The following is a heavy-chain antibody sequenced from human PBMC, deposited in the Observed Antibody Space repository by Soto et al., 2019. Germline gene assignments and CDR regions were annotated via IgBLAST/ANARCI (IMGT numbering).Heavy chain of an antibody. Sequence: GGSLRLSCAASGFTFSTYGMHWVRQAPGKGPQWVALICNSGSKKYYADSVTGRFTISRDSSKNTVYLQMNSLTAGDTALYYCAKATATGGGAFDICGQGTMVTVSS. CDR1: GFTFSTYG. J-gene: IGHJ3*02. V-gene: IGHV3-33*08. CDR3: AKATATGGGAFDI. D-gene: IGHD2-8*02. CDR2: ICNSGSKK.